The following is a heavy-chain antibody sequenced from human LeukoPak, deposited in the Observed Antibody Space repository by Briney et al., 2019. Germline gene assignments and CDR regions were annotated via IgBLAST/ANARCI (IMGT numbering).Heavy chain of an antibody. CDR1: GGSISSSSYS. CDR3: ARGDNYYDSHLLFDY. J-gene: IGHJ4*02. Sequence: SETLSLTCTVSGGSISSSSYSWGWIRQPPGKGLEWIGSVYFSGSTYYNPSLRSRVSLSMDTSENQFSLDLRSVTAADTAVYYCARGDNYYDSHLLFDYWGQGTLVTVSS. V-gene: IGHV4-39*07. D-gene: IGHD3-22*01. CDR2: VYFSGST.